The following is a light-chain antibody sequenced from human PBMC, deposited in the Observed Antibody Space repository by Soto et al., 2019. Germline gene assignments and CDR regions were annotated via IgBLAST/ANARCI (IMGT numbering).Light chain of an antibody. V-gene: IGLV1-44*01. Sequence: QSVLTQPPSASATPGQRVTISCSGSNSNIGRHTVNWYQQIPGTAPKLLIYTDNQRPSGVPDRFSDSNSGTSASLAISALKTEDEAEYYCSAWDDSLGAWVFGGGTKVTVL. J-gene: IGLJ3*02. CDR3: SAWDDSLGAWV. CDR1: NSNIGRHT. CDR2: TDN.